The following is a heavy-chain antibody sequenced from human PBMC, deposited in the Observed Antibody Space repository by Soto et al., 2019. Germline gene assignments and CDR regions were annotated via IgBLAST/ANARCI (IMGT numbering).Heavy chain of an antibody. CDR1: GGTFSSYA. V-gene: IGHV1-69*13. J-gene: IGHJ3*02. Sequence: SVKVSCKASGGTFSSYAISWVRQAPGQGLEWMGGIIPIFGTANYAQKFQGRVTITADESTSTAYMELSSLRSEDTAVYYCARDRSITIFGPIDAFDIWGQGTMVTVSS. D-gene: IGHD3-3*01. CDR3: ARDRSITIFGPIDAFDI. CDR2: IIPIFGTA.